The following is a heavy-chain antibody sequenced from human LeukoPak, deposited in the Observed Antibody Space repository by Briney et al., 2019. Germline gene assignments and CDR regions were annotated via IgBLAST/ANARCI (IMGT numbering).Heavy chain of an antibody. J-gene: IGHJ6*02. CDR2: IKQDGSDM. D-gene: IGHD4-23*01. V-gene: IGHV3-7*01. CDR3: ARSGGYGGNPWYFGMDV. CDR1: GVSISGNW. Sequence: GGSLRLSCAASGVSISGNWMTWVRQAPGKGLEWVGNIKQDGSDMYYVDSVKGRFTISRDNAKNSLYLQMNSLRAEDTAVHYCARSGGYGGNPWYFGMDVWGQGTTVTVSS.